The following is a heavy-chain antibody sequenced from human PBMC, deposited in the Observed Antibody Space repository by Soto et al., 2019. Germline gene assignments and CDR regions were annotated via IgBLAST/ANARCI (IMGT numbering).Heavy chain of an antibody. CDR1: GFTFSRHG. V-gene: IGHV3-33*06. CDR3: AKDAVVVPAADFDY. J-gene: IGHJ4*02. Sequence: PGGSLRLSCAASGFTFSRHGMHWVRQAPGKGLEWVAVVWSDGSNQQYADSVRGRFTISRDNSKNTLSLQMNSLRAEDTAVYYCAKDAVVVPAADFDYWGQGALVTVSS. D-gene: IGHD2-2*01. CDR2: VWSDGSNQ.